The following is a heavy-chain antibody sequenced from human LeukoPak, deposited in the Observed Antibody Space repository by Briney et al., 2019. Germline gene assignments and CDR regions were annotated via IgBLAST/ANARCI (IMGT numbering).Heavy chain of an antibody. CDR2: IYYSGGT. CDR3: AREGAGAHYFDY. D-gene: IGHD1-26*01. V-gene: IGHV4-59*01. CDR1: GGSINYYY. J-gene: IGHJ4*02. Sequence: SETLSLTCTVSGGSINYYYWMWIRQPPGKGLEWIGYIYYSGGTHYNPSLKSRVTMLVDMSKNKFSLKLSSVTATDTAVYYCAREGAGAHYFDYWGQGTLVTVSS.